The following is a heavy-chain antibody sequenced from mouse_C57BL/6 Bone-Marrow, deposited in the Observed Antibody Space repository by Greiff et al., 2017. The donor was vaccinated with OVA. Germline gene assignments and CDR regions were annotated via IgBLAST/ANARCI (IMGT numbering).Heavy chain of an antibody. CDR2: INYDGSST. D-gene: IGHD1-1*01. CDR3: ARDDYYGSSSWWYFDV. V-gene: IGHV5-16*01. J-gene: IGHJ1*03. CDR1: GFTFSDYY. Sequence: EVKLMESEGGLVQPGSSMKLSCTASGFTFSDYYMAWVRQVPEKGLEWVANINYDGSSTYYLDSLKSRFIISRDNAKNILYLQMSSLKSEDTATYYCARDDYYGSSSWWYFDVWGTGTTVTVAS.